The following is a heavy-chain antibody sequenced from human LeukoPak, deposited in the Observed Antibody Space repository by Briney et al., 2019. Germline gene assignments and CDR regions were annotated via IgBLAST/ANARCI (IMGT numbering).Heavy chain of an antibody. CDR2: ISDYNANT. Sequence: ASVKVSCKASGYTFTSYGISWVRQAPGQGLEWMGWISDYNANTNYVQKFQGRVTMTTDTSTSTAYMELRSLRSDDTAVYYCARARGGLSDNHWGQGTLVTVSS. D-gene: IGHD2-21*01. V-gene: IGHV1-18*01. CDR1: GYTFTSYG. CDR3: ARARGGLSDNH. J-gene: IGHJ5*02.